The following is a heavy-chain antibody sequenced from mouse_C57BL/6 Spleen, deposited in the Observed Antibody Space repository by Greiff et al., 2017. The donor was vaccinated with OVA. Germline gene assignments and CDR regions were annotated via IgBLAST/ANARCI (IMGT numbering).Heavy chain of an antibody. V-gene: IGHV3-6*01. CDR2: ISYDGSN. J-gene: IGHJ2*01. D-gene: IGHD2-5*01. CDR3: ESRYSNRFFDY. Sequence: DVQLVESGPGLVKPSQSLSLTCSVTGYSITSGYYWNWIRQFPGNKLEWMGYISYDGSNNYNPSLKNRISITRDTSKNQFFLKLNSVTTEDTATYYCESRYSNRFFDYWGQGTTLTVSS. CDR1: GYSITSGYY.